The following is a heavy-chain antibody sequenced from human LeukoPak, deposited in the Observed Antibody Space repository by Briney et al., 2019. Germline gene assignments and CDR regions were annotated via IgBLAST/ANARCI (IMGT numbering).Heavy chain of an antibody. CDR3: ARGSAGYYYYYMDV. CDR1: GSSISSYY. J-gene: IGHJ6*03. V-gene: IGHV4-4*07. Sequence: TSETLSLTCTVSGSSISSYYWSWIRQPAGKGLEWIGRIYTSGSTNYNPSLKSRVTISVDTSKNQFSLKLSSVTAADTAVYYCARGSAGYYYYYMDVWGKGTTVTVSS. CDR2: IYTSGST.